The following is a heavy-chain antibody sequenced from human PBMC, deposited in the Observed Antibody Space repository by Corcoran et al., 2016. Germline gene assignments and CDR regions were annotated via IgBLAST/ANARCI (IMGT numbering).Heavy chain of an antibody. CDR1: GYTFTSYY. CDR3: ARDELDGLGVCGMDV. V-gene: IGHV1-46*01. J-gene: IGHJ6*02. D-gene: IGHD3-10*01. Sequence: QVQLVQSGAEVKKPGASVKVSCKASGYTFTSYYMHWVRQAPGQGLEWMGIINPSGGSTSYAQKFQGRVTMTRDTSTSTVYMELSSLTSEDTAVYYCARDELDGLGVCGMDVWGQGTGVTVSS. CDR2: INPSGGST.